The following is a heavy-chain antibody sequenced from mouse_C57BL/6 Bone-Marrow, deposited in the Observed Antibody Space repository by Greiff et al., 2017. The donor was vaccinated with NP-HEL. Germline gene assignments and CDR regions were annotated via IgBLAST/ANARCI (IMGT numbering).Heavy chain of an antibody. CDR1: GYTFTSYW. CDR2: IDPSDSET. D-gene: IGHD3-2*02. V-gene: IGHV1-52*01. Sequence: QVQLKQPGAELVRLGSSVKLSCKASGYTFTSYWMHWVKQRPIQGLEWIGNIDPSDSETHYNQKFKDKATLTVDKSSSTAYMQLSSLTSEDSAVYYCARDSSGYVYAMDYWGQGTSVTVSS. J-gene: IGHJ4*01. CDR3: ARDSSGYVYAMDY.